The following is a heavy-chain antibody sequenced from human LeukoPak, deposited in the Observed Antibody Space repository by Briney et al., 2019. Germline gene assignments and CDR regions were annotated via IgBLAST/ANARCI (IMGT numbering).Heavy chain of an antibody. CDR2: IYYSGST. J-gene: IGHJ4*02. Sequence: SETLSLTCTVSGGSISSSSYYWGWIRQPPGKGLEWIGSIYYSGSTYYSPSLKSRVTISVDTSKNQFSLKLSSVTAADTAVYYCASYPYYDFWSPEDYWGQGTLVTVSS. CDR1: GGSISSSSYY. D-gene: IGHD3-3*01. CDR3: ASYPYYDFWSPEDY. V-gene: IGHV4-39*01.